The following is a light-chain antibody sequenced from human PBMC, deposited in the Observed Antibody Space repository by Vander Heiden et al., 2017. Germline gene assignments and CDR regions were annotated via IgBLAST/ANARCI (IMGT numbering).Light chain of an antibody. CDR2: WAS. V-gene: IGKV4-1*01. CDR1: QSVLYSSNNKNY. J-gene: IGKJ1*01. CDR3: QQYYSTPWT. Sequence: DIVMTQSPDSLAVSLGERATINCKSSQSVLYSSNNKNYLAWYQQKPGQPPKLLIYWASTRGSGVPDRFSGSGSGTDFTLTISSLQAEDGAVYYCQQYYSTPWTFGQGTKVEIK.